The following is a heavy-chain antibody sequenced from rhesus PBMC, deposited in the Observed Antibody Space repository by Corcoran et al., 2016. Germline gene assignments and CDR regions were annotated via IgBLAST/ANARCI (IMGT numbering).Heavy chain of an antibody. CDR1: GGSISSSY. D-gene: IGHD1-44*02. J-gene: IGHJ4*01. CDR2: IYGSGSST. V-gene: IGHV4-169*01. Sequence: QLQLQESGPGLVKPSETLSVTCAVSGGSISSSYWSWIRQAPGKGLVWIGYIYGSGSSTNYNPSLKSRVTLAVDTSKNQLSLKLSSVTTADTAVYYCARRYSGSYSFDYWGQGVLVTVSS. CDR3: ARRYSGSYSFDY.